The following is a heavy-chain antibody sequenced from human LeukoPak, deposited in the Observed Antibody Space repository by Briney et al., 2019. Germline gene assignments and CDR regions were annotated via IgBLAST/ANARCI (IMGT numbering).Heavy chain of an antibody. CDR1: GLIVSDNY. CDR2: IYSSGST. V-gene: IGHV3-53*04. D-gene: IGHD2-15*01. J-gene: IGHJ5*02. Sequence: GGSLRLSCAASGLIVSDNYMSWVCQAPGKGLEWVSVIYSSGSTYYADSVKGRFTISRHNSKNTLYLQMNSLRAEDTAVYYCARDIGSNWFDPWGQGTLVTVSS. CDR3: ARDIGSNWFDP.